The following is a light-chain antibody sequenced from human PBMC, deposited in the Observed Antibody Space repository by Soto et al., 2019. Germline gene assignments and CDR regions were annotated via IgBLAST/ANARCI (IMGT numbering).Light chain of an antibody. CDR2: AAS. V-gene: IGKV1-8*01. Sequence: AIRMTQSPSSLSASTGDRVTITCRASQGISSYLAWYQQKPGKAPKLLIYAASTWQSGVPSRFSGSGSGTDFTLTISCLQSEDFAPYYCQQYYSYPLPFGGGTKVEIK. CDR3: QQYYSYPLP. J-gene: IGKJ4*01. CDR1: QGISSY.